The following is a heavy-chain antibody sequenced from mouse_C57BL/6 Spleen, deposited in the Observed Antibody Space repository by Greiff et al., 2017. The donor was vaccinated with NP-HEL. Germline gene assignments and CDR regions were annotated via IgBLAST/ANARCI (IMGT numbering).Heavy chain of an antibody. CDR1: GYSITSGYD. CDR2: ISYSGST. Sequence: EVQLQESGPGMVKPSQSLSLTCTVTGYSITSGYDWHWIRHFPGNKLEWMGYISYSGSTNYNPSLKSRISITHDTSKNHFFLKLNSVTTEDTATYYCARDNWDHGYFDVWGTGTTVTVSS. CDR3: ARDNWDHGYFDV. J-gene: IGHJ1*03. V-gene: IGHV3-1*01. D-gene: IGHD4-1*01.